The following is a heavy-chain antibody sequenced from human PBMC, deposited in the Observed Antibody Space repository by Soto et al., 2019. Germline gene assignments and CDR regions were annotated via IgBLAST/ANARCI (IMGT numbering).Heavy chain of an antibody. Sequence: SVKVSCKASGGTFSSYAISWVRQAPGQGLEWMGGIIPIFGTANYAQKFQGRVTITADESTSTAYMELSSLRSEDTAVYYCAYPSNYVLDYYYGMDVWGQGTTVTFSS. J-gene: IGHJ6*02. CDR3: AYPSNYVLDYYYGMDV. D-gene: IGHD4-4*01. V-gene: IGHV1-69*13. CDR1: GGTFSSYA. CDR2: IIPIFGTA.